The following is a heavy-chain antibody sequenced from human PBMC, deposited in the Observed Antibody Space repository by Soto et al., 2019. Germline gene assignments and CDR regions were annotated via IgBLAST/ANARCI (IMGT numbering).Heavy chain of an antibody. D-gene: IGHD2-21*01. CDR1: GFSXSGYS. CDR2: ITVVTGNT. Sequence: LRLSCEASGFSXSGYSMCWVRQSAGKGLEWLAYITVVTGNTRYADSVKGRFTISADRGRNSVFLQLNSLRDEDTAVYYCVRDRDLGGDMAHGDFWGQGTLVTVSS. J-gene: IGHJ4*01. V-gene: IGHV3-11*06. CDR3: VRDRDLGGDMAHGDF.